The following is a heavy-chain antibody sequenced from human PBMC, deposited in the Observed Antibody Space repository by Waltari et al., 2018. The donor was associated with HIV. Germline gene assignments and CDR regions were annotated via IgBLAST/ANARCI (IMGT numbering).Heavy chain of an antibody. D-gene: IGHD3-3*01. CDR2: IRKTANNYAT. J-gene: IGHJ6*01. Sequence: EVQLVQSGGGLVQPGWSLKLSCAASGFTFIGSAIHWVRQASGNGLGWVGRIRKTANNYATLYGVTVGGRFTIARDGLQATAYSHMDGQKSDDTAVYYCTRQGSAFGVGVREHAPTVTVSP. V-gene: IGHV3-73*01. CDR1: GFTFIGSA. CDR3: TRQGSAFGVGV.